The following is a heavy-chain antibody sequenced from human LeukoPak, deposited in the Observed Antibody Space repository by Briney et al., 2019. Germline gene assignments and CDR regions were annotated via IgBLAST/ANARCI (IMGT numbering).Heavy chain of an antibody. V-gene: IGHV4-4*02. CDR2: IYHSGST. CDR1: GGSISSSNW. D-gene: IGHD3-22*01. J-gene: IGHJ3*02. Sequence: PSETLSLTCAVSGGSISSSNWWSWVRQPPGKGLEWIGEIYHSGSTDYNPSLKSRVTIAVDKSKNQFSLKLSSVTAADTAVYYCARVLTGATMIVVVRTGSAFDIWGQGTMVTVSS. CDR3: ARVLTGATMIVVVRTGSAFDI.